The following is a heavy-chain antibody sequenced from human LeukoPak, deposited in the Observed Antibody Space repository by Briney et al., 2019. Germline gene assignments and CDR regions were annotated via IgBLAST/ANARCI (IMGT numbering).Heavy chain of an antibody. V-gene: IGHV4-34*01. CDR1: GGSFSDYQ. J-gene: IGHJ6*02. CDR2: INHSGST. CDR3: ARPGQLGSLYYGMDV. D-gene: IGHD3-10*01. Sequence: SETLSLTCAVYGGSFSDYQWTWIRQPPGKGLEWLGEINHSGSTNYNPSLKSRVTMSVDRSKNQFSLKVRSVTAADTAVYYCARPGQLGSLYYGMDVWGHGTTVTVS.